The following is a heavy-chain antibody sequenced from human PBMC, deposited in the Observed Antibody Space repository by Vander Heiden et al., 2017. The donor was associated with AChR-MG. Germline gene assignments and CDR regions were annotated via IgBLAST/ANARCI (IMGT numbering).Heavy chain of an antibody. D-gene: IGHD5-18*01. CDR2: ISYDGSNK. J-gene: IGHJ4*02. V-gene: IGHV3-30*18. Sequence: QVQLVESGGGVVQPGRSLRLSCAASGFTFSSYGMHWVRQAPGKGLEWVAVISYDGSNKYYADSVKGRFTISRDNSKNTLYLQMNSLRAEDTAVYYCAKTPALGYSYVRPPTDYWGQGTLVTVSS. CDR3: AKTPALGYSYVRPPTDY. CDR1: GFTFSSYG.